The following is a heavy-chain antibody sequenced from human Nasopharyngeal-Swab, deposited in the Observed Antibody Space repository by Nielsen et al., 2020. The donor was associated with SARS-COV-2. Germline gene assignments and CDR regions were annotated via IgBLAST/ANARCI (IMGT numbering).Heavy chain of an antibody. CDR3: ARYAVLMVYAMEAGMDV. CDR2: ISAYNGNT. D-gene: IGHD2-8*01. J-gene: IGHJ6*02. Sequence: ASVKVSCKASGYTFTSYGISWVRQAPGQGLEWMGWISAYNGNTNYAQKLQGRVTMTTDTSTSTAYMELRSLRSDDTAVYCCARYAVLMVYAMEAGMDVWGQGTTVTVSS. V-gene: IGHV1-18*01. CDR1: GYTFTSYG.